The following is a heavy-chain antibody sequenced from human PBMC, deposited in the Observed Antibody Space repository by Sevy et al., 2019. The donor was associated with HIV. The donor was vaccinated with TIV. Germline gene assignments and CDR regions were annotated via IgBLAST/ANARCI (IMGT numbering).Heavy chain of an antibody. D-gene: IGHD3-22*01. CDR3: AGGYDYYDSSGYFPDY. V-gene: IGHV4-59*13. CDR1: GGSISSYY. CDR2: IYYSGST. J-gene: IGHJ4*02. Sequence: SETLSLTCTVSGGSISSYYWSWIRQPPGKGLEWIGYIYYSGSTNYNPSLKSRVTISVDTSKNQFSLRLSSVTAADTAVYYCAGGYDYYDSSGYFPDYWGQGTLVTVSS.